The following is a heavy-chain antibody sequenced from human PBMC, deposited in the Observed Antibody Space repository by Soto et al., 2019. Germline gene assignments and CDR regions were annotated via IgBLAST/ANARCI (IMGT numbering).Heavy chain of an antibody. J-gene: IGHJ4*02. V-gene: IGHV3-11*01. Sequence: QVRLVESGGDLVKPGESLRLSCVASGFTFIDYYMNWVRQAPGKGLEWISYISSTGKNIYYSDSVKGRFIVSRDNVKNSLFLQMNSLTADDTAVDYCGRSHGGGSYWGQGTRVTVSS. CDR3: GRSHGGGSY. CDR2: ISSTGKNI. D-gene: IGHD3-16*01. CDR1: GFTFIDYY.